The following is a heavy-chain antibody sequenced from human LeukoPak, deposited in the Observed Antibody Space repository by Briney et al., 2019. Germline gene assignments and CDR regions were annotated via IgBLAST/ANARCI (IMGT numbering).Heavy chain of an antibody. V-gene: IGHV3-20*04. CDR1: GFTFDDYG. D-gene: IGHD5-24*01. Sequence: PAGRSLRLSCAASGFTFDDYGMSWVRQVPGKGLEWVAGVNWNGGSTGYAESMKGRVTISRDNAKNSLYLQMNSLGVEDTAFYYCARGRDGSSHFGPAFDYWGQGTLVIVSS. J-gene: IGHJ4*02. CDR3: ARGRDGSSHFGPAFDY. CDR2: VNWNGGST.